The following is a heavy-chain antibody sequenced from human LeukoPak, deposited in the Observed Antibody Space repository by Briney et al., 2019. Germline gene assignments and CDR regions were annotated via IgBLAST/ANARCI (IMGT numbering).Heavy chain of an antibody. CDR1: GGTFSSYA. J-gene: IGHJ4*02. Sequence: SAKVSCKASGGTFSSYAISWVRQAPGQGLEWMGRIIPIFGTANYAQKFQGRVTITTDESTSTAYMELSSLRSEDTAVYYCAREPTVVVAAPIDYWGQGTLVTVSS. V-gene: IGHV1-69*05. CDR3: AREPTVVVAAPIDY. CDR2: IIPIFGTA. D-gene: IGHD2-15*01.